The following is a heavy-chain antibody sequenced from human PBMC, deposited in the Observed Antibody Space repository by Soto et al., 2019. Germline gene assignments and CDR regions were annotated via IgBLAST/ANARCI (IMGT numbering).Heavy chain of an antibody. CDR2: IIPIFGTA. D-gene: IGHD4-4*01. CDR1: GGTFSSYA. Sequence: APVKVSCKASGGTFSSYAISWVRQAPGQGLEWMGGIIPIFGTANYAQKFQGRVTITADKSTSTAYMELSSVRSEDTAVYYCARDSYSNFQFDPWGQGTLVTVAS. J-gene: IGHJ5*02. CDR3: ARDSYSNFQFDP. V-gene: IGHV1-69*06.